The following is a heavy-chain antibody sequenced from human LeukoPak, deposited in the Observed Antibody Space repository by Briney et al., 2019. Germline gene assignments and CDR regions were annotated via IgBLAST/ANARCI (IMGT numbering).Heavy chain of an antibody. J-gene: IGHJ4*02. CDR2: ITNDGRNK. D-gene: IGHD2-21*01. Sequence: GGSLRLSCAASGFTFSIYGIHWVRQAPGKGLEWVTFITNDGRNKYYADSVKGRFTISRDNSKNTLYLQMNSLITEDTAVYYCAKIEVVLDDFWGQGTLVTVSS. V-gene: IGHV3-30*02. CDR1: GFTFSIYG. CDR3: AKIEVVLDDF.